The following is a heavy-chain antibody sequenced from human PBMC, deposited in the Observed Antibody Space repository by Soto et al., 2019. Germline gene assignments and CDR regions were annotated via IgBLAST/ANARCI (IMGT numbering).Heavy chain of an antibody. CDR2: ISSSGSTI. J-gene: IGHJ3*02. Sequence: PGGSLRLSCAASGFTFSSYEMNWVRQAPGQGLEWVSYISSSGSTIYYADSVQGRFTISRENAKNSLYLQMNSLRADDTAVYYCAIIIIVPAATDVIDIWGKGTMVTVS. CDR3: AIIIIVPAATDVIDI. V-gene: IGHV3-48*03. CDR1: GFTFSSYE. D-gene: IGHD2-2*01.